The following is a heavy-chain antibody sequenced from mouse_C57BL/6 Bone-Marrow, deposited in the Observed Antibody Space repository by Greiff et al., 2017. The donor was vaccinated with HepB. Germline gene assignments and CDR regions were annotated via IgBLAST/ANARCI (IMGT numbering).Heavy chain of an antibody. J-gene: IGHJ1*03. CDR2: ISSGSSTI. V-gene: IGHV5-17*01. Sequence: EVNVVESGGGLVKPGGSLKLSCAASGFTFSDYGMHWVRQAPEKGLEWVAYISSGSSTIYYADTVKGRFTISRDNAKNTLFLQMTRLRSEDTAMYYCARGPYGSSYWYFDVWGTGTTVTVSS. D-gene: IGHD1-1*01. CDR1: GFTFSDYG. CDR3: ARGPYGSSYWYFDV.